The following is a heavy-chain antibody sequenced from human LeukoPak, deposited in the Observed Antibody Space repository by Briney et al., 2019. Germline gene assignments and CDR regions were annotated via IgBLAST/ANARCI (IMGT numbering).Heavy chain of an antibody. CDR3: ARGRIYYDSSGYPFGY. J-gene: IGHJ4*02. CDR1: GFTFSDYY. Sequence: GGSLRLSCAASGFTFSDYYMSWIRQAPGKGLEWVSYISSSGSTIYYADSVKGRFTISRDNAKNSLYLQMNSLRAEDTAVYYCARGRIYYDSSGYPFGYWGQGTLVTVSS. D-gene: IGHD3-22*01. CDR2: ISSSGSTI. V-gene: IGHV3-11*01.